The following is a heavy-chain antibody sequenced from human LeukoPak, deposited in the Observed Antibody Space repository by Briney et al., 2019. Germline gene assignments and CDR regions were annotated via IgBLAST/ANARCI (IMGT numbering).Heavy chain of an antibody. Sequence: GGSLRLSCAASGFTFSSYSMSWVRQAPGKGLEWVTNIKHDGSGKSYVDSVKGRFTISRDNAQNSLYRQMNSLRAEDTAVYYCARDRGINYFDYWGQGTLVTVSS. V-gene: IGHV3-7*05. D-gene: IGHD3-10*01. CDR2: IKHDGSGK. CDR3: ARDRGINYFDY. CDR1: GFTFSSYS. J-gene: IGHJ4*02.